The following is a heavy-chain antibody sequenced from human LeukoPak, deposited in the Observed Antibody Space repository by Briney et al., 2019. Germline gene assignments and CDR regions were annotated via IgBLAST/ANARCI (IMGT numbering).Heavy chain of an antibody. CDR3: AKDRSGRVGFDWLLSEYYFDY. D-gene: IGHD3-9*01. CDR1: GFTFSSYG. Sequence: PGGSLRLSCAASGFTFSSYGMHWVRQAPGKGLEWVAFIRYDGSNKYYADSVKGRFTISRDNSKNTLYLQMNSLRAEDTAVHYCAKDRSGRVGFDWLLSEYYFDYWGQGTLVTVSS. CDR2: IRYDGSNK. J-gene: IGHJ4*02. V-gene: IGHV3-30*02.